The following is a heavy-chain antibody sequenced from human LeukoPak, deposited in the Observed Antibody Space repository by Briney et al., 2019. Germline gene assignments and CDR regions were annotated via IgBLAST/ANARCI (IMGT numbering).Heavy chain of an antibody. CDR2: LYYTGTT. J-gene: IGHJ4*02. D-gene: IGHD6-19*01. CDR1: GGSFSSSSYY. V-gene: IGHV4-39*01. CDR3: ARSLTDYSSGWYFDC. Sequence: SETLSLTCAVYGGSFSSSSYYWGWIRQPPGKGLEWIGSLYYTGTTYYNPSLKSRVTISVDTSKNQFSLNLTSMTAADTAVYYCARSLTDYSSGWYFDCWGQGTLVTVSS.